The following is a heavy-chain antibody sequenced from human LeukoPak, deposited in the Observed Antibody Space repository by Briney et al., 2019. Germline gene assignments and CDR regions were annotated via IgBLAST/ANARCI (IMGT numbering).Heavy chain of an antibody. CDR3: ASDTGVSSSGSQFYAGY. CDR2: ISPYSGNT. J-gene: IGHJ4*02. D-gene: IGHD2-8*01. Sequence: GASVKVSCKPSRDTLPVYVTCRGPPAPGQGLECMGWISPYSGNTDYAQKFQGRVTMTTDTSTITAYMELRSQRSDDTVVYYCASDTGVSSSGSQFYAGYWGQGTLVTVSS. V-gene: IGHV1-18*01. CDR1: RDTLPVYV.